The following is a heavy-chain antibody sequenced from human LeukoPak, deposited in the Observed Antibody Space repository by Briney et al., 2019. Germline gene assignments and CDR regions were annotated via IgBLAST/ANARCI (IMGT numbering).Heavy chain of an antibody. V-gene: IGHV3-13*04. CDR3: ARDEAAVRFDY. D-gene: IGHD6-13*01. Sequence: HSGGSLRLSCAASGFTFSNYDMFWVRQTTGKGLEWVSTIGAADDTYYPGSVRGRFTISRDNAKNSLYLQMNSLRAEDTAVYYCARDEAAVRFDYWGQGTLVTVSS. CDR2: IGAADDT. CDR1: GFTFSNYD. J-gene: IGHJ4*02.